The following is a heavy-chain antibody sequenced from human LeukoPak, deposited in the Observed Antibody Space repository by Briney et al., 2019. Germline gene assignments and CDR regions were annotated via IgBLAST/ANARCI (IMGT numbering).Heavy chain of an antibody. D-gene: IGHD4-23*01. CDR1: GFTLSDYY. CDR2: ISSSSSYT. CDR3: ARVFHHATTVVLDY. V-gene: IGHV3-11*06. Sequence: GGSLRLSCAASGFTLSDYYMSWIRQAPGKGLEGVSYISSSSSYTNYADSVKGRFTISRDNAKNSLYLQMNSLRAEDTAVYYCARVFHHATTVVLDYWGQGTLVTVSS. J-gene: IGHJ4*02.